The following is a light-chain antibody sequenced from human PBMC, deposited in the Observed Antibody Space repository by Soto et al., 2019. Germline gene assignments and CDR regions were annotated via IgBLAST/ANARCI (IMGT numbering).Light chain of an antibody. J-gene: IGKJ5*01. Sequence: DIQMTQSPSTLSASVGDRVTITCRASQRVSSRLAWYQQKPGKAPRLLIYDASSLETGVPSRFSGSGSGTEFSLTISSLHPDDFATYYCQQYNTFAYTFGQGTRLEIK. CDR3: QQYNTFAYT. CDR2: DAS. CDR1: QRVSSR. V-gene: IGKV1-5*01.